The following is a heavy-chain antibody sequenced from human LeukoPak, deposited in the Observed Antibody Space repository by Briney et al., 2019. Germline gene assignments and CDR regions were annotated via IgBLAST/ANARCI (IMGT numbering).Heavy chain of an antibody. CDR3: AKPLDSNGYHFERGVDY. Sequence: GGSLRLSCAASGFTFTTNAMSWVRQAPGKGLEWVSAISGRGDTFYAESVKGRFTISRDNFKSTLDLQMNSLRAEDTAVYYCAKPLDSNGYHFERGVDYWGQGTLVTVSS. CDR1: GFTFTTNA. CDR2: ISGRGDT. D-gene: IGHD3-22*01. V-gene: IGHV3-23*01. J-gene: IGHJ4*02.